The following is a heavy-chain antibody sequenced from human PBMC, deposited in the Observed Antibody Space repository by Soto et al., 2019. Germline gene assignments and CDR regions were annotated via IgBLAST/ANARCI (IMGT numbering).Heavy chain of an antibody. J-gene: IGHJ5*02. CDR2: MNPNSGNT. V-gene: IGHV1-8*01. CDR1: GYTFTSYD. Sequence: GAPVKVSCKASGYTFTSYDIKWVRRATGQGLEWLGWMNPNSGNTGYEQKFQGRVTMTRNTSISTAYMELSSLRSEDTAVYYCARGTRSPDPWGQGTLVTSPQ. CDR3: ARGTRSPDP.